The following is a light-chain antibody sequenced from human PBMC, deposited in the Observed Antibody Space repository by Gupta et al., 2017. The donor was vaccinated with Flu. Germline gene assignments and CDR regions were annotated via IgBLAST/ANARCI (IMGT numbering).Light chain of an antibody. CDR3: CSYAGSTTVV. V-gene: IGLV2-23*01. Sequence: QSALTQPASVSGSPGQSITLSCTGISSDVDSYKFVSWYRDYPGKPPKLMIYEGRERPSGVSNRFSGSNSGNTASLTISSLQAEDEAEYYCCSYAGSTTVVVGGGTKLTVL. CDR2: EGR. CDR1: SSDVDSYKF. J-gene: IGLJ2*01.